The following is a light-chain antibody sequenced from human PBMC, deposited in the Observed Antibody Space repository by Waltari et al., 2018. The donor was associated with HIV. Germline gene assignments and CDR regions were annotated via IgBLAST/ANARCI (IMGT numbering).Light chain of an antibody. CDR3: HQHDYTPYT. CDR1: QTVRNNT. J-gene: IGKJ2*01. Sequence: EIVLTQSPGTLSLSPGARVTLSCRASQTVRNNTIAWYQQKPGQAPRLLIYDASYRATGIPDRFSGSGSGTDFALTISRLEPEDFTVYHWHQHDYTPYTFGHGTKLEIK. CDR2: DAS. V-gene: IGKV3-20*01.